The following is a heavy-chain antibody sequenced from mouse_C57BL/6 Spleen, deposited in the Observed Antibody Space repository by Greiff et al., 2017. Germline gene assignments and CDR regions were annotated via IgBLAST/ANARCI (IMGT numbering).Heavy chain of an antibody. V-gene: IGHV5-17*01. J-gene: IGHJ1*03. CDR3: AREGFLYYGSSDGYFDV. CDR1: GFTFSDYG. D-gene: IGHD1-1*01. CDR2: ISSGSSTI. Sequence: EVMLVESGGGLVKPGGSLKLSCAASGFTFSDYGMHWVRQAPEKGLAWVAYISSGSSTIYYADTVKGRFTISRDNAKNTLFLQMTSLRSEDTAMYYCAREGFLYYGSSDGYFDVWGTGTTGTVSS.